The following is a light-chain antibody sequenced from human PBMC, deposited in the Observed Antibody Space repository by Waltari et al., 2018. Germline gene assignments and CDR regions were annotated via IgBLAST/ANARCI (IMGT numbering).Light chain of an antibody. CDR3: QQRSNWPRT. CDR1: QSVSSY. V-gene: IGKV3-11*01. CDR2: AAS. Sequence: EIVLTQSPATLSLSPGERATLSCSASQSVSSYLAWYQQKPGQAPRLLIYAASTRATGIPARFSGSGSGTDFTLTISSLEPEDFAVYYCQQRSNWPRTFGQGTKVEIK. J-gene: IGKJ1*01.